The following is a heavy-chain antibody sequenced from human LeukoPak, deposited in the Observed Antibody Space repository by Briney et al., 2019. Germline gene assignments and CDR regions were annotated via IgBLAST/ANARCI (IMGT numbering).Heavy chain of an antibody. CDR2: SRDKGNRYTA. V-gene: IGHV3-72*01. D-gene: IGHD6-6*01. Sequence: PGGSLRLSCAASGFTFSDHYIDWVRQAPGKGLEWVGRSRDKGNRYTAAYAASVRGRFTISRDDSKNSLYLQMNSLKIEDTAVYYCTRLGIAPRDFDYWGQGTLVTGSS. CDR1: GFTFSDHY. J-gene: IGHJ4*02. CDR3: TRLGIAPRDFDY.